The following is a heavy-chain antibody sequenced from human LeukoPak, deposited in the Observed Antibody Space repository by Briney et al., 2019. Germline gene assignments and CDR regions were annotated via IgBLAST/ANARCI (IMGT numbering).Heavy chain of an antibody. CDR2: IYYSGST. CDR1: GGSISSSSYY. CDR3: ARRRLDNWNDVFDY. J-gene: IGHJ4*02. D-gene: IGHD1-20*01. V-gene: IGHV4-39*01. Sequence: SETLFLTCTVSGGSISSSSYYWGWIRQPPGKGLEWIGSIYYSGSTYYNPSLKSRVTISVDTSKNQFSLKLSSVTAADTAVYYCARRRLDNWNDVFDYWGQGTLVTVSS.